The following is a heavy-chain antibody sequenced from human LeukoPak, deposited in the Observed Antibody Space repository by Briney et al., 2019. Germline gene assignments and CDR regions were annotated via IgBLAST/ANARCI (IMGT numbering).Heavy chain of an antibody. CDR2: IHYSGST. V-gene: IGHV4-39*02. CDR3: ASSLTGGTTFWFDP. Sequence: PSETLSLTCTVSGGSISGSHYFRGWIRQPPGKGLEWIGTIHYSGSTYYNPSLKSRLTISVDTSKNHFSLQLSSVTATDTAVYFCASSLTGGTTFWFDPWGQGTLVTVSS. CDR1: GGSISGSHYF. D-gene: IGHD1-7*01. J-gene: IGHJ5*02.